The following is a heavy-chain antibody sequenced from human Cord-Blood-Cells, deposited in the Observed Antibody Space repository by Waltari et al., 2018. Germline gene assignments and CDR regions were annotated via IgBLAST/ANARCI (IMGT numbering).Heavy chain of an antibody. J-gene: IGHJ6*02. CDR3: AATRHYDFWSGHPYYYYGMDV. V-gene: IGHV3-7*01. CDR1: GFTFSSYW. CDR2: IKQDGSEK. Sequence: EVQLVESGGGLVQPGGSLRLSCAASGFTFSSYWMSWVRQAPGKGLEWGANIKQDGSEKYYVDSVKGRFTLYSDNATNSLYLQMNSLRAEDTAVYYFAATRHYDFWSGHPYYYYGMDVWGQGTTVTVSS. D-gene: IGHD3-3*01.